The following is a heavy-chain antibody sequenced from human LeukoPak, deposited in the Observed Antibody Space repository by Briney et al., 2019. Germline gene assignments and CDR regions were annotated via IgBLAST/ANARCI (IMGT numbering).Heavy chain of an antibody. Sequence: PSQTLSLTCTVSGGSISSGDSYWSWIRQPPGKGLEWIGYIYYSGSTYYNPSLKSRVTISVDTSKNQFSLKLSSVTAADTAVYYCARSIQLWRWLDPWGQGTLVTVSS. CDR1: GGSISSGDSY. CDR3: ARSIQLWRWLDP. D-gene: IGHD5-18*01. CDR2: IYYSGST. J-gene: IGHJ5*02. V-gene: IGHV4-30-4*01.